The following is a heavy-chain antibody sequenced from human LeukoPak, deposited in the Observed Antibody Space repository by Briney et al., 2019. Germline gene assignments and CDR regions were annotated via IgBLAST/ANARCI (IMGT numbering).Heavy chain of an antibody. Sequence: GGSLRLSCAASGFTFSSYAMSWVGQAPGKGLEWVSAISGSGGSTYYADSVKGRFTISRDNSKNTLYLQMNSLRAEDTAVYYCAKDGLDFWSGYYYYFDYWGQGTLVTVSS. CDR1: GFTFSSYA. CDR3: AKDGLDFWSGYYYYFDY. V-gene: IGHV3-23*01. CDR2: ISGSGGST. J-gene: IGHJ4*02. D-gene: IGHD3-3*01.